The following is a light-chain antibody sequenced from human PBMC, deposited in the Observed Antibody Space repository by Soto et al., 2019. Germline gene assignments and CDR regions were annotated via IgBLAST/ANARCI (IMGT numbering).Light chain of an antibody. CDR2: WAS. CDR1: LSVLYSSNNRNY. J-gene: IGKJ4*01. CDR3: QQYYNTPLT. Sequence: DILMTQSPDSLAVSLGERVTINCTSSLSVLYSSNNRNYLAWFQQKPGQPPKXLIYWASTRESGVPDRFSGSRSGTDFTLTISGLQAEDVAVYYCQQYYNTPLTFGGGTKVDIK. V-gene: IGKV4-1*01.